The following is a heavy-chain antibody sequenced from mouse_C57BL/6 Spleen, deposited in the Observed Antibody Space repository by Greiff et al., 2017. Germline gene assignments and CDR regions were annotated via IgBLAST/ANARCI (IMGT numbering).Heavy chain of an antibody. CDR1: GYSITSGYY. CDR2: ISYDGSN. CDR3: ARGADYYGTFDY. J-gene: IGHJ2*01. D-gene: IGHD1-1*01. V-gene: IGHV3-6*01. Sequence: EVKLVESGPGLVKPSQSLSLTCSVTGYSITSGYYWNWIRQFPGNKLEWMGYISYDGSNNYNPSLKNRISITRDTSKNQFFLKLNSVTTEDTATYYCARGADYYGTFDYWGQGTTLTVSS.